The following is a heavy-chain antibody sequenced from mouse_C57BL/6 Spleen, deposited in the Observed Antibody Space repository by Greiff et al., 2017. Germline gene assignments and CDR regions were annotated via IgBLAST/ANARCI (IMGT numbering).Heavy chain of an antibody. CDR2: IYPGSGNT. Sequence: VQLQQSGAELVRPGASVKLSCKASGYTFTDYYINWVKQRPGQGLEWIARIYPGSGNTYSNEKFKGKATLTAEKSSSTAYMQLSSLTSEDSAVYFCARSTTIVAGFDYWGQGTTLTVSS. J-gene: IGHJ2*01. V-gene: IGHV1-76*01. D-gene: IGHD1-1*01. CDR1: GYTFTDYY. CDR3: ARSTTIVAGFDY.